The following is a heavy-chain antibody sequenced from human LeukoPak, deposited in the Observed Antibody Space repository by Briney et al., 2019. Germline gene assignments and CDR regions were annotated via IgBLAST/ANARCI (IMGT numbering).Heavy chain of an antibody. D-gene: IGHD6-19*01. V-gene: IGHV4-38-2*02. Sequence: SETLSLTCTVSGYSISSGYYWGWIRQPPGKGLEWIGSIYHSGSTYYNPSLKSRGTISVDTSKNQFSLKLSSVTAADTAVYYCASRPGSGWVVDYWGQGTLVTVSS. CDR1: GYSISSGYY. J-gene: IGHJ4*02. CDR2: IYHSGST. CDR3: ASRPGSGWVVDY.